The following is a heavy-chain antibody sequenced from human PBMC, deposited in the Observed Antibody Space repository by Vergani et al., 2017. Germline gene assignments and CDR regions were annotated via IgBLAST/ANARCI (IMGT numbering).Heavy chain of an antibody. Sequence: QEQLVQSGSELKKPGASVKVSCKASLYIFNNYAIPLVRQAPGQGLEWMGWINPTTGNPTYARAFTGRFVFSLDTSISTAYLQIGSLKAEDTAVYFCARAKRGRLAVGATDSWGKGTLLTVSS. CDR3: ARAKRGRLAVGATDS. V-gene: IGHV7-4-1*01. D-gene: IGHD6-19*01. CDR1: LYIFNNYA. CDR2: INPTTGNP. J-gene: IGHJ4*02.